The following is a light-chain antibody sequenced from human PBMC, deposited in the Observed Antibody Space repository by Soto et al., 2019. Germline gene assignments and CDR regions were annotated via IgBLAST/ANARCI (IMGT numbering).Light chain of an antibody. CDR2: EVR. CDR1: SSDVGGFNY. J-gene: IGLJ2*01. CDR3: AAWDDSLNGVV. V-gene: IGLV2-14*01. Sequence: QSALTQPASVSGSPGQSITISCTGTSSDVGGFNYVSWYQQHPGKTPKLLIYEVRNRPSGVSNRFSGSKSGNTASLTISGLQAEDEADYYCAAWDDSLNGVVFGGGTKLTVL.